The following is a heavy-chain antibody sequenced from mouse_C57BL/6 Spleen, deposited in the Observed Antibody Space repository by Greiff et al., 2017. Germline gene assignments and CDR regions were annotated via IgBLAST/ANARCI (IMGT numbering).Heavy chain of an antibody. D-gene: IGHD3-1*01. CDR1: GYSFTSYY. V-gene: IGHV1-66*01. CDR3: ARGLYHYFDY. CDR2: IYPGSGNT. Sequence: QVQLKQSGPELVKPGASVKISCKASGYSFTSYYIHWVKQRPGQGLEWIGWIYPGSGNTKYNEKFKGKATLTADTSSSTAYMQLSSLTSEDSAVYYCARGLYHYFDYWGQGTTLTVSS. J-gene: IGHJ2*01.